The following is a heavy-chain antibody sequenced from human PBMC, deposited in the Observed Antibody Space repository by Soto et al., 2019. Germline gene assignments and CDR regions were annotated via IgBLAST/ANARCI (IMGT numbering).Heavy chain of an antibody. D-gene: IGHD6-6*01. CDR2: IYPGDSDT. V-gene: IGHV5-51*01. J-gene: IGHJ3*02. CDR3: ASSYSSSSGAFDI. Sequence: GGSLKISCKGSGYSFTSYWIGWVRQMPGKGLEWMGIIYPGDSDTRYSPSFQGQVTISADKSISTAYLQWSSLKASDTAMYYCASSYSSSSGAFDIWGQGTMVTVSS. CDR1: GYSFTSYW.